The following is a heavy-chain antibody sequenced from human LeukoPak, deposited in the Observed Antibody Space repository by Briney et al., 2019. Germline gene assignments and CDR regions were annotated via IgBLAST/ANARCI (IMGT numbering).Heavy chain of an antibody. CDR3: AKGRTGYIPDS. CDR2: TGSNGVT. CDR1: GFTFRTYA. J-gene: IGHJ4*02. V-gene: IGHV3-23*01. Sequence: PGGSLRLSCTGSGFTFRTYAFSWVRQAPGKGLEWVSATGSNGVTYYADSVKSRFTISRDNSKNALYLQMNGLRADDTAVYYCAKGRTGYIPDSWGQGTLVTVSS. D-gene: IGHD6-13*01.